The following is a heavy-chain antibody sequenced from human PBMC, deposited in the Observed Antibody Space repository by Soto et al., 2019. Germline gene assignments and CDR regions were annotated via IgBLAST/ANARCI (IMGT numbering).Heavy chain of an antibody. CDR3: ASHYSASSGYYYTDY. CDR2: IYHSGST. CDR1: GGSISSGGYS. D-gene: IGHD3-22*01. J-gene: IGHJ4*02. Sequence: SETLSLTCAVSGGSISSGGYSWSWIRQPPGKGLEWIGYIYHSGSTYYNPSLKSRVTISVDRSKNQFSLKLSSVTAADTAVYYCASHYSASSGYYYTDYWGQGTLVTVSS. V-gene: IGHV4-30-2*01.